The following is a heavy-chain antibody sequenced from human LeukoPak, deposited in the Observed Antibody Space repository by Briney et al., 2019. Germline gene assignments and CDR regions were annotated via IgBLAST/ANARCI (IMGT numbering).Heavy chain of an antibody. Sequence: GGSLRLSCAASGFTFSSYSMNWVRQAPGKGLEWVSYIGTAGSTIYYADSVKGRFTISRDNAKNSLFLQMNSLRAEDTAVYYCAKTSIAAPSPDYWGQGTLVTVSS. CDR2: IGTAGSTI. V-gene: IGHV3-48*01. J-gene: IGHJ4*02. CDR3: AKTSIAAPSPDY. CDR1: GFTFSSYS. D-gene: IGHD6-6*01.